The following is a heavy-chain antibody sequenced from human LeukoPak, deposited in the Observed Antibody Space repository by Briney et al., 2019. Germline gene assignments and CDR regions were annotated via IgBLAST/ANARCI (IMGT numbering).Heavy chain of an antibody. D-gene: IGHD1-1*01. J-gene: IGHJ4*02. CDR1: GFTFSDHY. CDR2: TRDKANSYTT. CDR3: VTGATGTLDY. Sequence: GGSLRLSCAASGFTFSDHYMDWVRQAPGKGLEWVGRTRDKANSYTTEYAASVKGRFTISRADSKNPLYLQMNSLKTEDTAVYYCVTGATGTLDYWGQGTLVTVSS. V-gene: IGHV3-72*01.